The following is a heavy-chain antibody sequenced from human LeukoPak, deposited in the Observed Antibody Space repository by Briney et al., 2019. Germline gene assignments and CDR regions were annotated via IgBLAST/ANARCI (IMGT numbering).Heavy chain of an antibody. Sequence: GGSLRLSCAASGFTVSSNYMSWVRQAPGKGLEWVSAISGSGGSTYYADSVKGRFTISRDNSKNTLYLQMNSLRAEDTAVYYCAKGRSYYDFWSGLYYYYGMDVWGQGTTVTVSS. CDR1: GFTVSSNY. D-gene: IGHD3-3*01. V-gene: IGHV3-23*01. CDR2: ISGSGGST. J-gene: IGHJ6*02. CDR3: AKGRSYYDFWSGLYYYYGMDV.